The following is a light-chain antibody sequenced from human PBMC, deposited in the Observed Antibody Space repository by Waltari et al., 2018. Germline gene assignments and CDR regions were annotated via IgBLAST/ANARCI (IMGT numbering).Light chain of an antibody. CDR1: SSDGGDYYY. CDR2: DVS. V-gene: IGLV2-14*03. CDR3: NSYTDTTWV. J-gene: IGLJ3*02. Sequence: QSVLTQPASVSGSPGQTITISCTGTSSDGGDYYYVSWYQQHPGTAPKVLIYDVSKRPSVFSNRFSGSKSGNTAFLTISGLQPEDEADYYCNSYTDTTWVFGGGTKLTVL.